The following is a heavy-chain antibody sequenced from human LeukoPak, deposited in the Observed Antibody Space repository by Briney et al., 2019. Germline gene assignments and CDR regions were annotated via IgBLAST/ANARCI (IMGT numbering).Heavy chain of an antibody. CDR2: IYSSGGT. D-gene: IGHD6-19*01. Sequence: PGGSLRLSCAASGFTVSNTYMSWVRQAPGKGLEWVSVIYSSGGTFYSESVKGRFTISRDYSKNTLYLQMNGLRVDDTAVYYCAKDSSGPAFWGQGTLVTVSS. J-gene: IGHJ4*02. CDR3: AKDSSGPAF. V-gene: IGHV3-53*01. CDR1: GFTVSNTY.